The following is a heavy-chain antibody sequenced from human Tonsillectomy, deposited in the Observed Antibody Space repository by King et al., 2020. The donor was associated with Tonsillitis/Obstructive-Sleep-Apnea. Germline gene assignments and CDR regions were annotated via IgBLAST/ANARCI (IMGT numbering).Heavy chain of an antibody. CDR2: VKSKTDGGTT. CDR3: TTDFVEGGVVVDY. CDR1: GFTFSNAW. V-gene: IGHV3-15*01. Sequence: VQLVESGGGLIKPGGSLRLSCAASGFTFSNAWMSWVRQAPGKGLEWVGRVKSKTDGGTTDYAAPVKGRFTISREDSKDMLYLQMSSLKTEDTAVYYCTTDFVEGGVVVDYWGQRTLVTVSS. D-gene: IGHD3-16*01. J-gene: IGHJ4*02.